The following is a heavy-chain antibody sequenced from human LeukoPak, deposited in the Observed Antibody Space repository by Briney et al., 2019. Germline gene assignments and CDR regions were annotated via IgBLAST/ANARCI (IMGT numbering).Heavy chain of an antibody. CDR1: GGSISSYY. D-gene: IGHD3-3*01. CDR3: ASSDYDFWSGYYTGLRFDY. CDR2: IYYSGST. J-gene: IGHJ4*02. V-gene: IGHV4-4*07. Sequence: SETLSLTCTVSGGSISSYYWSWIRQPAGKGLEWIGRIYYSGSTNYNPSLKSRVTISIDTSKNQFSLKLSSMTAADTAVYYRASSDYDFWSGYYTGLRFDYWGQGTLVTVSS.